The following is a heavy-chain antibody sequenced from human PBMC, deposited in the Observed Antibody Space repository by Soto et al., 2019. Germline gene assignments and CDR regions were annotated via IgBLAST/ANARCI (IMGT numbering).Heavy chain of an antibody. D-gene: IGHD5-12*01. CDR2: IIPIHGIA. V-gene: IGHV1-69*08. CDR3: AREDSGYYRPLDY. J-gene: IGHJ4*02. Sequence: QVQLVQSGAEVKKPGSSVKVSCKASGGTFSSYTISWVRQAPGQGLEWMGRIIPIHGIANYAQKFQGRVTITADKSTSTAYMELSSLRSEDTAVYYCAREDSGYYRPLDYWGQGTLVTVSS. CDR1: GGTFSSYT.